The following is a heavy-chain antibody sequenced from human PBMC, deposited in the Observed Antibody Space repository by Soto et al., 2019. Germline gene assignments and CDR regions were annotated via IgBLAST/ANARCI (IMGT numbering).Heavy chain of an antibody. CDR3: ARGHFRWSWGTDGELYNWLAR. Sequence: SVKVSCKASGGTFSSYTISWVRQAPGQGLEWMGRIIPILGIANYAQKFQGRVTITADKSTSTAYMELSSLRSEDTAVYYCARGHFRWSWGTDGELYNWLARWGQGSVVIVSS. D-gene: IGHD2-21*01. J-gene: IGHJ5*02. V-gene: IGHV1-69*02. CDR2: IIPILGIA. CDR1: GGTFSSYT.